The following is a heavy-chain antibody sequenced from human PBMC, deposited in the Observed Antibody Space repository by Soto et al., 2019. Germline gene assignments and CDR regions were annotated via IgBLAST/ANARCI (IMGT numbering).Heavy chain of an antibody. V-gene: IGHV3-13*01. CDR1: GFTFSSYD. Sequence: GGSLRLCCAASGFTFSSYDMHWVRQATGKGLEWVSAIGTAGDTYYPGSVKGRFTISRENAKNSLYLQMNSLRAGDTAVYYCARIDYDSSGYALMDVWGQGTTVTVSS. CDR2: IGTAGDT. J-gene: IGHJ6*02. D-gene: IGHD3-22*01. CDR3: ARIDYDSSGYALMDV.